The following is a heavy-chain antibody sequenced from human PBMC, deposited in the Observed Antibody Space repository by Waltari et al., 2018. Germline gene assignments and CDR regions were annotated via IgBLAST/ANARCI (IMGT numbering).Heavy chain of an antibody. CDR3: ASGYYGMDV. Sequence: EVQLVESGGGLVKPGGSLRLSCAASGFTFSSYSMNWVRQAPGKGLEWVSSISSSSRYIYYADSVKGRFTISRDNAKNSLYLQMNSLRAEDTAVYYCASGYYGMDVWGQGTTVTVSS. J-gene: IGHJ6*02. CDR2: ISSSSRYI. CDR1: GFTFSSYS. V-gene: IGHV3-21*01.